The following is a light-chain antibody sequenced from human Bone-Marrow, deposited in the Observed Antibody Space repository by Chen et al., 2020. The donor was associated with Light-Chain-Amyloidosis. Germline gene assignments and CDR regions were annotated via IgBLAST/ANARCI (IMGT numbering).Light chain of an antibody. CDR2: DAS. J-gene: IGKJ4*01. Sequence: EIVLTQSPATLSLSPGERATLSCRASQSVSSYLAWYQQKPGQAPRLLIYDASNRATGIPARFSGSVSVTDFTLSISSLEPEDFAVYYCQQRSNWPRLTFGGGTNVEIK. CDR3: QQRSNWPRLT. CDR1: QSVSSY. V-gene: IGKV3-11*01.